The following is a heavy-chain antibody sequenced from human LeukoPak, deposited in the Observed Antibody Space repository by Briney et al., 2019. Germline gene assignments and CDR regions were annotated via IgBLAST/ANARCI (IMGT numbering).Heavy chain of an antibody. CDR3: AKAAGYSGSSFDY. CDR1: GFTFSSYT. V-gene: IGHV3-23*01. Sequence: GGSLRLSCAASGFTFSSYTMSWVRQAPGKGLEGVSAISGSGGSTYYADSVKGRFTISRDNSKNTLYLQMNSLRAEDTAVYYCAKAAGYSGSSFDYWGQGTLVTVSS. J-gene: IGHJ4*02. D-gene: IGHD1-26*01. CDR2: ISGSGGST.